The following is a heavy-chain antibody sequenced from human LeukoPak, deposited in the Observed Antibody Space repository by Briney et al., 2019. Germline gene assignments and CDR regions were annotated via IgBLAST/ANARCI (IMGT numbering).Heavy chain of an antibody. Sequence: SETLSLTCTVSGGSISSYYWSWIRQPPGEGLEWIGYIYYSGSTNYNPSLKSRVTISVDTSKNQFSLKLSSVTAADTAVYYCARQPDYGDYEYYFNYWGQGTLVTVSS. D-gene: IGHD4-17*01. V-gene: IGHV4-59*08. J-gene: IGHJ4*02. CDR2: IYYSGST. CDR1: GGSISSYY. CDR3: ARQPDYGDYEYYFNY.